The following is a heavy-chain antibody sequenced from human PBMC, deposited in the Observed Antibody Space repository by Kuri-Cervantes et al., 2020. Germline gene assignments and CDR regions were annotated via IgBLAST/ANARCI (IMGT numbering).Heavy chain of an antibody. Sequence: SLKXXCAASGFXFDDYAMHWVRQAPGKGLEWVSGISWXSGSIGYADSXKGRFTISRDNAXNSLYLQMNSLRAEDTAXXYCAKDRGGXYDNIPTDWGQGTLVTVSS. J-gene: IGHJ4*02. D-gene: IGHD3-22*01. V-gene: IGHV3-9*01. CDR3: AKDRGGXYDNIPTD. CDR2: ISWXSGSI. CDR1: GFXFDDYA.